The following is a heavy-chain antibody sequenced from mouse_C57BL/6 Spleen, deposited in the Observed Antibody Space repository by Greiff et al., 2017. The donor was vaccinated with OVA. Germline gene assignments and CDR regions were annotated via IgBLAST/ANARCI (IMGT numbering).Heavy chain of an antibody. Sequence: VQLQQSGPELVKPGASVKISCTASGYPFSSSWMNWVKQRPGKGLEWIGRIYPGDGDTNYNGKFKGKATLTADKSSSPAYMQRSSLTSEDSAVYFCARGDYYGFDYWGQGTTLTVSS. J-gene: IGHJ2*01. V-gene: IGHV1-82*01. CDR2: IYPGDGDT. D-gene: IGHD1-1*01. CDR1: GYPFSSSW. CDR3: ARGDYYGFDY.